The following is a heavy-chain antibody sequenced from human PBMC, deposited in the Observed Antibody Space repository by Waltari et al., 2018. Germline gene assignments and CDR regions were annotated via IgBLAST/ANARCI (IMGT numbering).Heavy chain of an antibody. V-gene: IGHV4-31*01. Sequence: QVQLQESGPGLVKPSQTLSLTCTVSGCSISSGGYYWSWIRQHPGKGLEWIGSIHYSGSTYYHPSLKCLVTISVDTSKSQFSLKLRSVTAADTAVYYCAGGGGDYGGWFDPWGQGTLVTVSS. D-gene: IGHD4-17*01. CDR1: GCSISSGGYY. CDR3: AGGGGDYGGWFDP. CDR2: IHYSGST. J-gene: IGHJ5*02.